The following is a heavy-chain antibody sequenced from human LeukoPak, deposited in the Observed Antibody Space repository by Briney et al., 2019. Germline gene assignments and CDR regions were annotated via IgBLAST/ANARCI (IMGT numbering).Heavy chain of an antibody. CDR1: GGTFSSYD. J-gene: IGHJ3*02. Sequence: ASVKVSCKASGGTFSSYDINWVRQATGQGLEWMGWMNPNSGNTGYAQKFQGRVTMTRNTSISTAYMELSSLRSEDTAVYYCARGGGVLKGNGAFDIWGQGTMVTVSS. CDR2: MNPNSGNT. CDR3: ARGGGVLKGNGAFDI. D-gene: IGHD2-8*01. V-gene: IGHV1-8*02.